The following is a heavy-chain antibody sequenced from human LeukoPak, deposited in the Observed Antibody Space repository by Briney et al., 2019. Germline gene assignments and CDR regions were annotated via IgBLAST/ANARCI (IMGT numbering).Heavy chain of an antibody. D-gene: IGHD2-2*01. Sequence: ASVKVSCKASGYTFTSYGISWVRQAPGQGLEWMGGIIPIFGTPNYAQKFQGRVTITTDESTSTAYMELSSLRSEDTAVYYCASRGSIVVVPAANYYYYMDVWGKGTTVTVSS. J-gene: IGHJ6*03. CDR1: GYTFTSYG. V-gene: IGHV1-69*05. CDR2: IIPIFGTP. CDR3: ASRGSIVVVPAANYYYYMDV.